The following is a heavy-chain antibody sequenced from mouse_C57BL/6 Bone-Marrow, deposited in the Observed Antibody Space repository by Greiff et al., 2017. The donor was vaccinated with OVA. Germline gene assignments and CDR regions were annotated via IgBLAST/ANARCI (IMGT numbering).Heavy chain of an antibody. CDR2: IDPENGDT. Sequence: VQLKESGAELVRPGASVKLSCTASGFNIKDDYMHWVKQRPEQGLEWIGWIDPENGDTEYASKFQGKATITADTSSNTAYLQLSSLTSEDTAVYYCTTWLLPYYFDYWGQGTTLTVSS. CDR3: TTWLLPYYFDY. J-gene: IGHJ2*01. CDR1: GFNIKDDY. V-gene: IGHV14-4*01. D-gene: IGHD2-3*01.